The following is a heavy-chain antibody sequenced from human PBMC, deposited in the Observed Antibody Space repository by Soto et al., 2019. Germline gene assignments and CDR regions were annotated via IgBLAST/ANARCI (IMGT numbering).Heavy chain of an antibody. CDR3: ATRAANYNFWRGCYGG. D-gene: IGHD3-3*01. CDR1: PYSFSTAW. J-gene: IGHJ6*03. CDR2: IYPSDSDT. V-gene: IGHV5-51*01. Sequence: LKISCKRSPYSFSTAWIGWVRQMSGKALEWMGTIYPSDSDTRYSPSFQGQVIISADKSTSTAYLQRTTLKAPATPRYSRATRAANYNFWRGCYGGWG.